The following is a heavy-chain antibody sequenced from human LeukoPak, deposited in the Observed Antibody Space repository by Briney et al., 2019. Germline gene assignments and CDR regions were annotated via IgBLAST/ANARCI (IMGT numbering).Heavy chain of an antibody. D-gene: IGHD5-18*01. CDR3: ARLGIQLWFPFDY. V-gene: IGHV4-34*01. CDR2: INHSGST. Sequence: NPSETLSLTCAVYGGSFSGYYWSWIRQPPGKGLEWIGEINHSGSTNYNPSLKSRVTISVDTSKNQFSLNLSSVTAADTAMYYCARLGIQLWFPFDYWGQGTLVTVSS. J-gene: IGHJ4*02. CDR1: GGSFSGYY.